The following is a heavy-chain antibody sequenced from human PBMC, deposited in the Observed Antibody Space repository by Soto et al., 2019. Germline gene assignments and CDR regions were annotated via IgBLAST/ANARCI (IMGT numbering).Heavy chain of an antibody. Sequence: QVQLQESGPGLVKPSETLSLTCTVSGASISGYYWSWIRKSAAKGLEWIGRIYATGTTDYNPSLKSRVMMSVDPTKKQFSLRLRSVTDADTAVYYCERDAPTTVRDWFAPWGKGISVTVS. CDR3: ERDAPTTVRDWFAP. J-gene: IGHJ5*02. CDR2: IYATGTT. D-gene: IGHD1-1*01. CDR1: GASISGYY. V-gene: IGHV4-4*07.